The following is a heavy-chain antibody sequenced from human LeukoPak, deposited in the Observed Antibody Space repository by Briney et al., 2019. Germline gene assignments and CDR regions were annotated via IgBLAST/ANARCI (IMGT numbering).Heavy chain of an antibody. J-gene: IGHJ2*01. Sequence: PSETLSLTCTVSGGSIRSGDYYWSWIRQPPGKGLECIGYIYSSGSTYYSPSLKSRIAMSIDTSKNQFSLRLSSVTAADTATYYCARRSYYASSWYFDLWGRGTLVTVSS. V-gene: IGHV4-30-4*08. D-gene: IGHD3-10*01. CDR3: ARRSYYASSWYFDL. CDR1: GGSIRSGDYY. CDR2: IYSSGST.